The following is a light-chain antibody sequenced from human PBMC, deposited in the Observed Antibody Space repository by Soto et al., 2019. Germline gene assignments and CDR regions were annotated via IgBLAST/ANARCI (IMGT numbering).Light chain of an antibody. CDR2: GAS. J-gene: IGKJ1*01. V-gene: IGKV3-15*01. Sequence: DIVITQSPATLSVSLGERATLSCRASQGVSSNLAWYQQKPGQAPRLLIYGASTRESGVPARFSGSGSGTELTLTISSLQSEDFAVYYCQQHNSWPTWTFGQGAQVDIK. CDR1: QGVSSN. CDR3: QQHNSWPTWT.